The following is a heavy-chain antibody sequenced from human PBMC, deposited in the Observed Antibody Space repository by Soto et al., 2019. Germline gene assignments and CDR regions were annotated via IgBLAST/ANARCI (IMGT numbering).Heavy chain of an antibody. D-gene: IGHD3-10*01. V-gene: IGHV1-69*02. CDR2: IIPILGIA. Sequence: QVQLVQSGAEVKKPGSSVKVSCKASGGTFSSHTISWVRQAPGQGLEWMGRIIPILGIANYAQKFQGRVTITADKSTSTAYMELSSLRSEDTAVYYCARASYYYGSGSYWYFDLWGRGTLVTVSS. J-gene: IGHJ2*01. CDR1: GGTFSSHT. CDR3: ARASYYYGSGSYWYFDL.